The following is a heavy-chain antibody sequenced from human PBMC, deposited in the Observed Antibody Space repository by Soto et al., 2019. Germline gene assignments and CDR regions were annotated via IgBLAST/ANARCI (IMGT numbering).Heavy chain of an antibody. CDR3: ARAQPPYGSGSYYKLTAFDI. J-gene: IGHJ3*02. Sequence: GGSLRLSCAASGFTVSSNYMSWVRQAPGKGLEWVSVIYSGGSTYYADSVKGRFTISRHNSKNTLYLQMNSLRAEDTGVYYCARAQPPYGSGSYYKLTAFDIWGQGTMVTVSS. CDR1: GFTVSSNY. D-gene: IGHD3-10*01. V-gene: IGHV3-53*04. CDR2: IYSGGST.